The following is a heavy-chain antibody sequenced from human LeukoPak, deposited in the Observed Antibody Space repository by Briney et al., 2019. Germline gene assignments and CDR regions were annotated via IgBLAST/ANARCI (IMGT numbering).Heavy chain of an antibody. CDR2: LNPNSGAT. D-gene: IGHD6-13*01. V-gene: IGHV1-2*02. Sequence: VSVNVSCKASGYTFTSYYIHWVRQAPGQGLEWMGWLNPNSGATNYAQKFQGRVTLTRVTSISTAYMELTRLTSDDTAMYYCARGAGGSWFDYWGQGALVTVSS. J-gene: IGHJ4*02. CDR3: ARGAGGSWFDY. CDR1: GYTFTSYY.